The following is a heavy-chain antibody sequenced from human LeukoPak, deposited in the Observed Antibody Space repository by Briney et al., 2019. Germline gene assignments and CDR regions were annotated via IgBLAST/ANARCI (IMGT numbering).Heavy chain of an antibody. CDR3: ARQRQNYYGSGSYLFRGWFDP. D-gene: IGHD3-10*01. CDR2: IKHSRST. V-gene: IGHV4-34*01. J-gene: IGHJ5*02. CDR1: GESFSGYY. Sequence: SETLSLPCAVYGESFSGYYWSWLRQPPGKGLEWCGEIKHSRSTKYNPSLKSRVTISVDTSKNQFSLKLSSVTAADTAVYYCARQRQNYYGSGSYLFRGWFDPWGQGTLVTVSS.